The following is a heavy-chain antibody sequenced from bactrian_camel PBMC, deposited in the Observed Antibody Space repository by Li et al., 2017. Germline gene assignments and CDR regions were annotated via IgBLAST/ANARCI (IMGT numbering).Heavy chain of an antibody. V-gene: IGHV3S40*01. CDR1: GFTSIPFSQYG. CDR3: TKDRSYGTRNWVQST. Sequence: DVQLVESGGGSVQAGGSLRLSCAASGFTSIPFSQYGMSWVRQAPGKGLEWVSDINSSGRSTNYADSVKGRFTISRDNAKNTLYLQLNSLTREDSAMYYCTKDRSYGTRNWVQSTRGQGTQVTVS. CDR2: INSSGRST. D-gene: IGHD3*01. J-gene: IGHJ4*01.